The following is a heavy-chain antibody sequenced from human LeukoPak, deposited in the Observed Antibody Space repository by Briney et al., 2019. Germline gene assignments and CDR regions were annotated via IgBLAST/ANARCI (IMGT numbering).Heavy chain of an antibody. Sequence: GGSLRLSCAASGFTFSSYEMNWVRQAPGKGLEWVSYISSSGSTIYYADSVKGRFTISRDNAKNSLYLQMNSLKTEDTAVYYCTRGQRLQHFDYWGQGTLVTVSS. J-gene: IGHJ4*02. CDR3: TRGQRLQHFDY. CDR1: GFTFSSYE. CDR2: ISSSGSTI. D-gene: IGHD6-25*01. V-gene: IGHV3-48*03.